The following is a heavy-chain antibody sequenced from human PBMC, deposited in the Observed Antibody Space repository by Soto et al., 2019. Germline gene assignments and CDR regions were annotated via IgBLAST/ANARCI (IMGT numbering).Heavy chain of an antibody. CDR1: GGTFSSYA. CDR3: ARVPTIFGETDAFDI. V-gene: IGHV1-69*13. D-gene: IGHD3-3*01. CDR2: IIPIFGTA. J-gene: IGHJ3*02. Sequence: GASVKVSCKTSGGTFSSYAISWVRQAPGQGLEWMGGIIPIFGTANYAQKFQGRVTITADESTSTAYMELSSLRSEDTAVYYCARVPTIFGETDAFDIWGQGTMVTVSS.